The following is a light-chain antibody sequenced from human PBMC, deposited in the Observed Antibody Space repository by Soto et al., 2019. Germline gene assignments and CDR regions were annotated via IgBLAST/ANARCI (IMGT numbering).Light chain of an antibody. Sequence: EVVITQSPATLSVSPGERATLSCRASQSVSSNLAWYQQKPGQAPRLLIHGASTRATGIPARFSGSGSGTEFTLTISSQQSEDFAVYYCQQYNNWPPITFGQGTRLEIK. J-gene: IGKJ5*01. V-gene: IGKV3-15*01. CDR1: QSVSSN. CDR3: QQYNNWPPIT. CDR2: GAS.